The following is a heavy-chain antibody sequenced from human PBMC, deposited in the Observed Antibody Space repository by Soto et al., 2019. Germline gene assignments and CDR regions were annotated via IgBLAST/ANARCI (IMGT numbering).Heavy chain of an antibody. CDR2: IFPGDSDT. CDR3: AKASGDHLYDFDY. V-gene: IGHV5-51*01. Sequence: PGESLKISCKGFGYSFANYWIGWVRQMPGKGLEWMVIIFPGDSDTRYSPSFQGQVTISADKSISTAYLEWNSLKASDTAMYYCAKASGDHLYDFDYWGQGTLVTVSS. CDR1: GYSFANYW. D-gene: IGHD1-26*01. J-gene: IGHJ4*02.